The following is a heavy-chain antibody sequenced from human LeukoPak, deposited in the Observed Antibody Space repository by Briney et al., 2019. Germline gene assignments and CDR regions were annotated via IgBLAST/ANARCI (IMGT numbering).Heavy chain of an antibody. J-gene: IGHJ4*02. V-gene: IGHV3-23*01. D-gene: IGHD5-12*01. CDR3: AKCGNSGCHLIDY. CDR2: TSASGDST. Sequence: GGSLRLSCAASGFTFTSYAMAWVRQVPGKGLEWVSGTSASGDSTYYADSVKGRFTVSRDKSKNTLYLQMNSLRAEDTAVYYCAKCGNSGCHLIDYWGQGTLVTVSS. CDR1: GFTFTSYA.